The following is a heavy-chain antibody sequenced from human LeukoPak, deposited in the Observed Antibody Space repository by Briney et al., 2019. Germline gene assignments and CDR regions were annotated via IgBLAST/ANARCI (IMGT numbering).Heavy chain of an antibody. J-gene: IGHJ4*02. CDR3: AKNIALTGEFDS. CDR1: GYTFTSYD. V-gene: IGHV1-8*01. D-gene: IGHD7-27*01. Sequence: GASVKVSCKASGYTFTSYDINWVRQATGQGLEWMGWMTPNSGNTGYAQKFQGRVSLTRDTSISTAYMELSSLRSEDTAVYYCAKNIALTGEFDSWGQGTLVTVSS. CDR2: MTPNSGNT.